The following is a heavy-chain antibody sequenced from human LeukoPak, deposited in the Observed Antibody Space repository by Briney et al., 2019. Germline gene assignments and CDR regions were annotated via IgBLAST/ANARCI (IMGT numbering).Heavy chain of an antibody. V-gene: IGHV3-30*18. CDR2: ISYDGSNK. Sequence: GGSLRLSCAASGFSFSTYGMHWVRQAPGKGLEWLAVISYDGSNKYYADSVKGRFTISRDNSKNTLYLQMNNLRPEDTAVYYCAKRLSSNWYGGAFDIWGQGTMVTVSS. CDR3: AKRLSSNWYGGAFDI. CDR1: GFSFSTYG. D-gene: IGHD6-13*01. J-gene: IGHJ3*02.